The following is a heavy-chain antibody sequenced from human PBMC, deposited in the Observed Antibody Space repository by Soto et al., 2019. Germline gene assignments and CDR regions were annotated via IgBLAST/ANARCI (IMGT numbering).Heavy chain of an antibody. CDR3: ASGCWGSNYSS. CDR1: KYTFSNYA. J-gene: IGHJ5*02. D-gene: IGHD1-26*01. Sequence: GASVKVSCKASKYTFSNYAMHWVRQAPGQRLAWMGWINAGNANTKYSQKFQGRVTITRDTSASTAYMELSSLRSEDTAVYYCASGCWGSNYSSLGRGTLVTVST. V-gene: IGHV1-3*01. CDR2: INAGNANT.